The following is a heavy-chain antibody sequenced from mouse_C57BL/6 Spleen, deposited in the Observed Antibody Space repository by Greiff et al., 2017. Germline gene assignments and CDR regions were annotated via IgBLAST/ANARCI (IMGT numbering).Heavy chain of an antibody. V-gene: IGHV5-6*01. D-gene: IGHD4-1*01. J-gene: IGHJ2*01. CDR3: ARQAGTGGFDY. CDR1: GFTFSSYG. Sequence: EVQVVESGGDLVKPGGSLKLSCAASGFTFSSYGMSWVRQTPDKRLEWVATISSGGSYTYYPASVKGRFTISRDNAKNTLYLQMSSLKSEDTAMYYCARQAGTGGFDYWGKGTTLTVSS. CDR2: ISSGGSYT.